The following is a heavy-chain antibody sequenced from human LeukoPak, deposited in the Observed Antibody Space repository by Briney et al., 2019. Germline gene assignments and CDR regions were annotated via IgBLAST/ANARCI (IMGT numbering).Heavy chain of an antibody. J-gene: IGHJ3*02. CDR1: GYTFTSYY. CDR3: AREEICSVTSCPKGGAFDI. V-gene: IGHV1-46*01. D-gene: IGHD2-2*01. Sequence: ASVKVSCKASGYTFTSYYMHWVRQAPGQGREWMGIINPSGGSPTYAQKFQGRVTMTRDTSTSTVYMELSSLRSEDTAVYYCAREEICSVTSCPKGGAFDIWGQGTMVTVSS. CDR2: INPSGGSP.